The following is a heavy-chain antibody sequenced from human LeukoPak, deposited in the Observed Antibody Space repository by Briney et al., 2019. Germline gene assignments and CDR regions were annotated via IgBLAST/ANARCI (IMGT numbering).Heavy chain of an antibody. V-gene: IGHV3-49*04. Sequence: GRFLRLSCTASGFTFGDYAMTWVRQAPGKGLEWVGFIASKTYGGTAEYAASVKGRFTISRDDSKSIAYLQMNSLKTEDTAVYFCSRDQTPYYWGQGTLVTVSS. CDR2: IASKTYGGTA. CDR1: GFTFGDYA. CDR3: SRDQTPYY. J-gene: IGHJ4*02.